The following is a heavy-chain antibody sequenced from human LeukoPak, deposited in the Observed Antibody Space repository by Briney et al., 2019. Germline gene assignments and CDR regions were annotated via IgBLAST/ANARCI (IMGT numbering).Heavy chain of an antibody. V-gene: IGHV4-30-2*01. CDR1: GGSISSSSYY. J-gene: IGHJ4*02. Sequence: SETLSLTCTVSGGSISSSSYYWSWIRQPPGKGLEWIGYIYHSGSTYYNPSLKSRVTISVDRSKNQFSLKLSSVTAADTAVYYCASTDYGGNSGYWGQGTLVTVSS. CDR3: ASTDYGGNSGY. D-gene: IGHD4-23*01. CDR2: IYHSGST.